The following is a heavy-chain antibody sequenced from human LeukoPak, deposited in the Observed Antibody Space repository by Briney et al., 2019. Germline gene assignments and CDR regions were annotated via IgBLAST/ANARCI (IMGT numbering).Heavy chain of an antibody. CDR2: ISWNSGSI. V-gene: IGHV3-9*01. CDR3: ASWSHYYMDV. CDR1: GFTFDDYA. J-gene: IGHJ6*03. Sequence: GRSLRLSCAASGFTFDDYAMHWVRQAPGKGLEWVSGISWNSGSIGYADSVKGRFTISRDNAKNSLYLQMNSLRAEDTAVYYCASWSHYYMDVWGKGTTVTVSS. D-gene: IGHD3-10*01.